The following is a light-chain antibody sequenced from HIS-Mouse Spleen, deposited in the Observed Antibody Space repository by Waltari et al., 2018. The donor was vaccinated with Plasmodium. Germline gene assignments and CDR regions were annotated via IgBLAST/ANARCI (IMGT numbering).Light chain of an antibody. CDR2: EVS. CDR1: SSDVGGYNY. J-gene: IGLJ2*01. V-gene: IGLV2-8*01. CDR3: SSYAGSNNLV. Sequence: QSALTQPPSASGSPGQSVTISCTGTSSDVGGYNYVSWYQQHPGKAPKLMSYEVSKRPSGVPDRFSGSKSGNPASLTVAGLQAEDEADYYCSSYAGSNNLVVGGGTKLTVL.